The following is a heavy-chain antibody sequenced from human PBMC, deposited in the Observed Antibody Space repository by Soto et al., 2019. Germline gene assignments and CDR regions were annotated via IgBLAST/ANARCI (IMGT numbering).Heavy chain of an antibody. V-gene: IGHV4-34*01. CDR3: AGRSRHPTYYYDSSGYYWGYNWFDP. CDR2: INHSGST. Sequence: KPSETLSLTCAVYGGSFSGYYWSWIRQPPGKGLEWIGEINHSGSTNYNPSLKSRVTISVDTSKNQFSLKLSSVTAADTAVYYCAGRSRHPTYYYDSSGYYWGYNWFDPWGQGTLVTVSS. D-gene: IGHD3-22*01. J-gene: IGHJ5*02. CDR1: GGSFSGYY.